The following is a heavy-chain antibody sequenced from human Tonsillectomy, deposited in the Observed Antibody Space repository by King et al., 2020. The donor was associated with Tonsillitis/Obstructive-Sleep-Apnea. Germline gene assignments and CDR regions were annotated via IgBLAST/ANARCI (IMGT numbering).Heavy chain of an antibody. V-gene: IGHV4-34*01. D-gene: IGHD3-9*01. Sequence: VQLQQWGAGLLKASETLSLTCAVYGGPFSGYSWSWIRQPPGKGLEWIGEINYSGSTNYNPSLKSRVTISLDRSKNQFSLNLNSVTAADTAVYYCATTYYDILWNYYYYMDVWGEGTTVTVSS. CDR2: INYSGST. CDR1: GGPFSGYS. J-gene: IGHJ6*03. CDR3: ATTYYDILWNYYYYMDV.